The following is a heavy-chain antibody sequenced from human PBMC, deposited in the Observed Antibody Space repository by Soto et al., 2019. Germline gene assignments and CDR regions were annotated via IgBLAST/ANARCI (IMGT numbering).Heavy chain of an antibody. V-gene: IGHV3-30-3*01. Sequence: QVQLVESGGDVVQPGRSPRLSCAASGFTFSSYAMHWVRQAPGKGLEWVAVISYDGANKKYAESVKGRFTISRDNSKNTLDLQMNSLRDEDTAVYYCARGVESGGTYFGHWGQGTLVTVSS. CDR3: ARGVESGGTYFGH. CDR2: ISYDGANK. CDR1: GFTFSSYA. D-gene: IGHD2-15*01. J-gene: IGHJ1*01.